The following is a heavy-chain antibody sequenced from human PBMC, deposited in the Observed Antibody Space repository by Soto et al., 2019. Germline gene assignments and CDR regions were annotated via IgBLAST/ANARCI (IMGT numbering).Heavy chain of an antibody. Sequence: SETLSLTCTVSGFSISSYYWSWIRQPPGKGLEWIGYIYYSGSTNYNPSLKSRVTISVDTSKNQFSLKLSSVTAADTAVYYCARSLYYYYGMDVWGQGTTVTV. CDR1: GFSISSYY. V-gene: IGHV4-59*08. J-gene: IGHJ6*02. CDR2: IYYSGST. CDR3: ARSLYYYYGMDV.